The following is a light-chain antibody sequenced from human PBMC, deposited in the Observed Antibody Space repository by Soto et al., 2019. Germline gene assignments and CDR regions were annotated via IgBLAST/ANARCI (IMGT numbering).Light chain of an antibody. CDR3: QQGHCTPYT. CDR2: AAS. J-gene: IGKJ2*01. V-gene: IGKV1-39*01. CDR1: QNIRNY. Sequence: DIQMTQSPSSLSASVGDRVTITCRASQNIRNYLNWYQQKPGDAPKLLIYAASTLQGAVTSRFSGSGSGTDFPLTISSPQPEDSATYHCQQGHCTPYTFGQGTRLEI.